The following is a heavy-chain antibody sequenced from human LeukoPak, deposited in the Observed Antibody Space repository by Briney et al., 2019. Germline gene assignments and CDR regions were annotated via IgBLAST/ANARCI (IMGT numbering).Heavy chain of an antibody. V-gene: IGHV1-69*04. J-gene: IGHJ4*02. CDR3: AREGDDSSGYYYGNFDY. Sequence: ASVKVSCKASGGTFSSYAISWVRQAPGQGLEWMGRIIPILGIANYAQKFQGRVTITADKSTSTAYMELSSLRSEDTAVYYCAREGDDSSGYYYGNFDYWGQGTLVTVSP. CDR1: GGTFSSYA. CDR2: IIPILGIA. D-gene: IGHD3-22*01.